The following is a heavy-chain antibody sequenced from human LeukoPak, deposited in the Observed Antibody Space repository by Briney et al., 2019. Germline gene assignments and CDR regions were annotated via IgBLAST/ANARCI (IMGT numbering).Heavy chain of an antibody. D-gene: IGHD5-18*01. J-gene: IGHJ3*02. CDR2: IYYSGST. Sequence: SETLSLTCTISGGSISSGDYYWSWIRQPPGTGLEWIGYIYYSGSTYYNPSLKSRVTISVDTSKNQFSLKLSSVTAADTAVYYCARDTAMVNAFDIWGQGIMVTVSS. CDR3: ARDTAMVNAFDI. V-gene: IGHV4-30-4*01. CDR1: GGSISSGDYY.